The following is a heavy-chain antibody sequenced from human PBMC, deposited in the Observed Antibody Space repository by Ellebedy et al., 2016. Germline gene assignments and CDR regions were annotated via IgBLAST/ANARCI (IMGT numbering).Heavy chain of an antibody. Sequence: SETLSLXCTVSGGSISSSSYYWGWIRQPPGKGLEWIGSIYYSGSTYYNPSLKSRVTISVDTSKNQFSLKLSSVTAADTAVYYCARGRWFGESKKAFDIWGQGTMVTVSS. V-gene: IGHV4-39*07. J-gene: IGHJ3*02. CDR2: IYYSGST. D-gene: IGHD3-10*01. CDR1: GGSISSSSYY. CDR3: ARGRWFGESKKAFDI.